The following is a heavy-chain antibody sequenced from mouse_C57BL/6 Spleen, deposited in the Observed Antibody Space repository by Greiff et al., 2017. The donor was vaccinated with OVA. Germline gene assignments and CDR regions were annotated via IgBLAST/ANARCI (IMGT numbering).Heavy chain of an antibody. J-gene: IGHJ3*01. CDR2: IRLKYDNYAT. CDR3: TRAPFAY. Sequence: EVKLEESGGGLVQPGGSMKLSCVASGFTFSNYWMHWVRQSPEKGLEWVAQIRLKYDNYATNYAVSVKGRFTISRDDSKSRVYRRMSNLRAEDTGIYYCTRAPFAYWGQGTLVTVSA. CDR1: GFTFSNYW. D-gene: IGHD3-3*01. V-gene: IGHV6-3*01.